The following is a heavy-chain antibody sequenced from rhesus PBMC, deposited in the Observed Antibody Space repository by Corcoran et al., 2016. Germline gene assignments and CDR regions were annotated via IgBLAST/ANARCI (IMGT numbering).Heavy chain of an antibody. CDR3: ARGSGARLDS. Sequence: QLQLPESGPGLVTPSETLSVTCAVSGGSISSSYWRWLRPPPGKGLEWFGYIYGSGRSTNYNPSLKSRVTLSVDTSKNQFSRKLSSVTAADTAVYYCARGSGARLDSWGQGVVVTVSS. D-gene: IGHD6-13*01. J-gene: IGHJ6*01. CDR2: IYGSGRST. CDR1: GGSISSSY. V-gene: IGHV4-169*01.